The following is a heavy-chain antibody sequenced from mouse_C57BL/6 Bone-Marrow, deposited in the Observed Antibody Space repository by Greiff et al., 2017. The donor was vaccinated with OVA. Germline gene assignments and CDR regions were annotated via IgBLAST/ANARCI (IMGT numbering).Heavy chain of an antibody. CDR1: GYSITSGYY. J-gene: IGHJ3*01. Sequence: EVKLMESGPGLVKPSQSLSLTCSVTGYSITSGYYWNWIRQFPGNKLEWMGYISYDGSNNYNPSLKNRISITRDTSKNQFFLKLNSVTTEDTATYYCANSSGYPWFAYWGQGTLVTVSA. CDR3: ANSSGYPWFAY. D-gene: IGHD3-2*02. V-gene: IGHV3-6*01. CDR2: ISYDGSN.